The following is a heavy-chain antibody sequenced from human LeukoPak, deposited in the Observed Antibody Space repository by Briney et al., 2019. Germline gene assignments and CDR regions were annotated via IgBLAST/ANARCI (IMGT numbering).Heavy chain of an antibody. V-gene: IGHV4-39*01. CDR2: IYYGWST. D-gene: IGHD3-10*01. J-gene: IGHJ5*02. CDR3: ARLSVLLWVAEAQSRDP. CDR1: GGSINSSGYF. Sequence: SETLSLTCTVSGGSINSSGYFWGWIRQPPGKGLQWIGSIYYGWSTYYNPSLKSRVTISVDTSKNQFSLNLSSVTAADTAVYHCARLSVLLWVAEAQSRDPWGQGTLVTVSS.